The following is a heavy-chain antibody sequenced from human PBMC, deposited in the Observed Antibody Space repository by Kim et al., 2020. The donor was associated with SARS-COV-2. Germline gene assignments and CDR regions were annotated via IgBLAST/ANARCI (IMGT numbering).Heavy chain of an antibody. J-gene: IGHJ4*02. D-gene: IGHD6-13*01. CDR3: ARASSWYAGLLG. Sequence: YYEDSVKGRFTISRDNSKHTLYLQRNSLRAEDRAVYYCARASSWYAGLLGWGQGTLVTVSS. V-gene: IGHV3-53*01.